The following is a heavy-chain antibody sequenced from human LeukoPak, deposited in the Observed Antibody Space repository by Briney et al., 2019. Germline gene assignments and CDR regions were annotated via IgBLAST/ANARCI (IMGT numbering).Heavy chain of an antibody. Sequence: GGSLRLSCGASGFTFSTYGMHWVRQAPGKGLEWVALIRHDGSNKYYADSVRGRFTISRENAKNSLHLQMNSLRAGDTAVYYCTRVDRADAFDIWGRGTIVTVSS. CDR1: GFTFSTYG. V-gene: IGHV3-30*02. D-gene: IGHD3-16*02. CDR2: IRHDGSNK. CDR3: TRVDRADAFDI. J-gene: IGHJ3*02.